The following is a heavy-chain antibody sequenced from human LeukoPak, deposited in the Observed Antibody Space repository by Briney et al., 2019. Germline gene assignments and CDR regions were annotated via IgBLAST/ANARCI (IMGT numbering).Heavy chain of an antibody. J-gene: IGHJ4*02. V-gene: IGHV4-39*07. CDR3: ARNSGGSGWYSMGVDY. CDR2: IYYSGST. CDR1: GGSISSSSYY. Sequence: PSETLSLTCTVSGGSISSSSYYWGWIRQPPGKGLEWIGSIYYSGSTYYNPSLKSRVTISVDTSKNQFSLKLSSVTAADTAVYYCARNSGGSGWYSMGVDYWGQGTLVTVSS. D-gene: IGHD6-19*01.